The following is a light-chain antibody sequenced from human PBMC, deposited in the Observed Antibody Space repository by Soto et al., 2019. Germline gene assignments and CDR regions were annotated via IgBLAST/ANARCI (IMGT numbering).Light chain of an antibody. J-gene: IGKJ2*03. CDR2: DAS. V-gene: IGKV1-5*01. CDR1: HSVSSW. Sequence: DIQMTQSPSALSASVGDRDTITCRASHSVSSWLAWYQQKPGKAPKLRIYDASSLENEVSSRFSGSGSGTEFTLTISSLQPEDSATYFCQQYNGNLYSFGQGTKLEIK. CDR3: QQYNGNLYS.